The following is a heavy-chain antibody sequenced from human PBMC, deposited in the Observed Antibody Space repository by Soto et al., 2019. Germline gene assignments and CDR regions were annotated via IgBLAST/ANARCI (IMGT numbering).Heavy chain of an antibody. Sequence: SETLSLTCTASGGSVSSGSYYWSWIRQPPGKGLEWIGYIYYSGSTNYNPSLKSRVSISVDTSKNQFSLKLSSVTAADTAVYYCARGRGSSYYYYYYGMDVWGQGTTVTVSS. CDR1: GGSVSSGSYY. CDR3: ARGRGSSYYYYYYGMDV. J-gene: IGHJ6*02. D-gene: IGHD2-2*01. CDR2: IYYSGST. V-gene: IGHV4-61*01.